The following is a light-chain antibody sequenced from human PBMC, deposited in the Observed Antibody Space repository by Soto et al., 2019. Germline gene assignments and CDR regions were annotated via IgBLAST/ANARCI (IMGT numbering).Light chain of an antibody. J-gene: IGKJ5*01. CDR1: QGIRND. CDR3: QQYGSSPPVT. Sequence: DIQMTQSPSSLSASVGDRVSITCRASQGIRNDLVWFQQKPGEAPKRLIYGVFNLQSGVPSRFSGSGSGTDFTLTISRLEPEDFAVYYCQQYGSSPPVTFGQGTRLEIK. CDR2: GVF. V-gene: IGKV1-17*01.